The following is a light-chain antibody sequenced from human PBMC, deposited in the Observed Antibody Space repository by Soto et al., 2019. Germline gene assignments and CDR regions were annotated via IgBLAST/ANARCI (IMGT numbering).Light chain of an antibody. Sequence: DVVMTQSPLSLSVTLGQPASISCRSSQGLVYSDGNTFLNWFHQRPGQSPRRLSYQVSNRDSGVPDRFSGSGSGTDYTLTISRVEAEDVGIYYCVQGTHWPWTFGQGTKVEIK. CDR2: QVS. CDR1: QGLVYSDGNTF. J-gene: IGKJ1*01. V-gene: IGKV2-30*01. CDR3: VQGTHWPWT.